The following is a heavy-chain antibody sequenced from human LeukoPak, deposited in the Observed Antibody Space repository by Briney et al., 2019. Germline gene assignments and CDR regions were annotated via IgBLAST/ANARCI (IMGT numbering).Heavy chain of an antibody. CDR3: ATYGSGSCLRY. D-gene: IGHD6-19*01. CDR2: IKSKTDGGTT. CDR1: GFTFSNAW. Sequence: GGSLRLSCAGSGFTFSNAWVSWVGQAPGGGLVWVGRIKSKTDGGTTDYAAPVKGRFTISRDDSQNPLYLQINSLNTEDTAVYYCATYGSGSCLRYWGQGTLVTVSS. J-gene: IGHJ4*02. V-gene: IGHV3-15*01.